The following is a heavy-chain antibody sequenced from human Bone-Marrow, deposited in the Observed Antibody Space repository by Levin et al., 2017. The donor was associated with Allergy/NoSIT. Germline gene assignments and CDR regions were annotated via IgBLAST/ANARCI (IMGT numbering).Heavy chain of an antibody. CDR3: ARDRLASLYYYSMDV. Sequence: SQTLSLTCSVSGGSISSGRYYFTWVRQSAGKGLEWIGRIYTTGSTNYNPSLESRVTISRDTFKKEVYLTLSSVTAADTALYYCARDRLASLYYYSMDVWGRGTTVIVSS. V-gene: IGHV4-61*02. J-gene: IGHJ6*03. CDR1: GGSISSGRYY. CDR2: IYTTGST.